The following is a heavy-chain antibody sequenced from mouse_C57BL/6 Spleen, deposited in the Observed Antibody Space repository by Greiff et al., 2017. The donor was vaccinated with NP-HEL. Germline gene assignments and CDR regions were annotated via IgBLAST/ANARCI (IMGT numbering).Heavy chain of an antibody. CDR2: INPYNGGT. V-gene: IGHV1-19*01. Sequence: EVQLQQSGPVLVKPGASVKMSCKASGYTFTDYYMNWVKQSHGKSLEWIGVINPYNGGTSYNQKFKGKATLTVDKSSSTAYMELNSLTSEDSAVYYCARRDYSNYEDAMDYWGQGTSVTVSS. J-gene: IGHJ4*01. D-gene: IGHD2-5*01. CDR3: ARRDYSNYEDAMDY. CDR1: GYTFTDYY.